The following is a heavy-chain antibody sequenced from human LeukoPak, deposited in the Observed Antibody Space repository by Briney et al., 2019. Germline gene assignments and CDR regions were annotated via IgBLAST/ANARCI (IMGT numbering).Heavy chain of an antibody. CDR1: GFTFSSYS. J-gene: IGHJ4*02. V-gene: IGHV3-21*05. CDR3: ARDAVSLAAAGTSDY. CDR2: ISSSSSYT. Sequence: GGSLRLSCAASGFTFSSYSMNWVRQAPGKGLEWVSYISSSSSYTNYADSVKGRFTISRDNAKNSLYLQMNSLRAEDTAVYYCARDAVSLAAAGTSDYWGQGSLVTVPS. D-gene: IGHD6-13*01.